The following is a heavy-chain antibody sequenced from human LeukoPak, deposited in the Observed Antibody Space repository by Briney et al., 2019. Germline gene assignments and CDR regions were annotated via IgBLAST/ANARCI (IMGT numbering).Heavy chain of an antibody. J-gene: IGHJ4*02. D-gene: IGHD3-16*01. CDR1: GFTFSNFD. V-gene: IGHV3-13*04. CDR3: ARGLMEYCDQTRCPFDS. CDR2: IGTLADT. Sequence: GGSLRLSCSASGFTFSNFDMHWVRQIPGEGLEWVSSIGTLADTFYAGSVKGRFSISRDNDKNSVYLQMNSLRAADTAVYYCARGLMEYCDQTRCPFDSWGQGILVTVSS.